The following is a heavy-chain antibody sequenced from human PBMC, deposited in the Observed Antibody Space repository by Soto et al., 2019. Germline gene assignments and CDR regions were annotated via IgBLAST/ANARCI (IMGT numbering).Heavy chain of an antibody. CDR3: ARKRLYCSGLPHIPHLGCDMDV. D-gene: IGHD6-19*01. CDR2: IYHSGST. J-gene: IGHJ6*02. CDR1: GGSISSGGYS. Sequence: SETLSLTCAVSGGSISSGGYSWSWIRQPPGKGLEWIGYIYHSGSTYYNPSLKSRVTISVDRSKNQFSLKLSSVTAADTAVYYCARKRLYCSGLPHIPHLGCDMDVWGQGTTVTVSS. V-gene: IGHV4-30-2*01.